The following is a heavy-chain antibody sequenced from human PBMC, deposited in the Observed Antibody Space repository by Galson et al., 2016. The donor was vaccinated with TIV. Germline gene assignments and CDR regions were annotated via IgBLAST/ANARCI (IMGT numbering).Heavy chain of an antibody. CDR2: IKGDGSET. J-gene: IGHJ4*02. V-gene: IGHV3-7*03. CDR1: GFSFSAYW. D-gene: IGHD2-8*02. Sequence: SLRLSCAASGFSFSAYWMNWVRQAPGEGLELVAKIKGDGSETDYVDSVKGRFIVSRDNAKNSVFLQMNSLRAEDTAVYYCAKGGYWSFDSWGQGTLVTVPS. CDR3: AKGGYWSFDS.